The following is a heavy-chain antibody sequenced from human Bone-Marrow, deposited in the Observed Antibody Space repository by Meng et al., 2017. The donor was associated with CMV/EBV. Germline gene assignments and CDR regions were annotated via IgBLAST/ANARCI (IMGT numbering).Heavy chain of an antibody. CDR3: ARGGSSTPNTIGYYYYGMDV. Sequence: GESLKISCAASGFTFSSYWMSWVRQAPGKGLEWVANIKQDGSEKYYVDSVKGRFTISRDNSKNTLYLQMNSLRAEDTAVYYCARGGSSTPNTIGYYYYGMDVWGQGTTVTVSS. D-gene: IGHD6-6*01. V-gene: IGHV3-7*03. J-gene: IGHJ6*02. CDR2: IKQDGSEK. CDR1: GFTFSSYW.